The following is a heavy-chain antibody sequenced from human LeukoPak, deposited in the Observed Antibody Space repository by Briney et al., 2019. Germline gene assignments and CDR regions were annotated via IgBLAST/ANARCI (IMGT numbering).Heavy chain of an antibody. CDR2: VSLTGET. CDR3: ARGAYSYRFDY. J-gene: IGHJ4*02. D-gene: IGHD5-18*01. Sequence: SETLSLTCGVSGGSISSTNWWSWVRQPPGQGLEWIGEVSLTGETNYNPSLNGRVTMSLDGSRNQLSLTLTSVTAADTAIYYCARGAYSYRFDYWGPGTLVTVSS. V-gene: IGHV4-4*02. CDR1: GGSISSTNW.